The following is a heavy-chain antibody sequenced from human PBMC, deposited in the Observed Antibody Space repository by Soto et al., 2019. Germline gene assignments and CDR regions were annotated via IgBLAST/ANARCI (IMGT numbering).Heavy chain of an antibody. CDR2: ISWNSGTI. CDR3: AKSTGGTANGMGV. CDR1: GFSFDDYA. J-gene: IGHJ6*02. Sequence: LRLSCAASGFSFDDYAMHWVRQAPGKGLEWVSGISWNSGTIGYADSVKDRFTISRDNAKNSLYLQMNSLRAEDTALYYCAKSTGGTANGMGVWGQGTTVTVSS. V-gene: IGHV3-9*01. D-gene: IGHD2-8*02.